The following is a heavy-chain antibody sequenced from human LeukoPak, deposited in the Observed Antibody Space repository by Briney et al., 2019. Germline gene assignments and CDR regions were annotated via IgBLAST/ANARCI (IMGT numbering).Heavy chain of an antibody. CDR1: GFTFGDYA. Sequence: SLRLSCAASGFTFGDYAMNCGRHAPGKGLEWVSGISLDSRTINYADSVRGRFTISRDNAKSSLYLQMNSLRPEDTALYYCAKASTSYGYKDDAFDIWGQGTMVTVSS. D-gene: IGHD3-16*01. V-gene: IGHV3-9*01. CDR3: AKASTSYGYKDDAFDI. CDR2: ISLDSRTI. J-gene: IGHJ3*02.